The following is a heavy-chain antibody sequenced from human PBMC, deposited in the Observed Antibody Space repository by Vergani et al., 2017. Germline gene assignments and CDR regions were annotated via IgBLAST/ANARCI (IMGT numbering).Heavy chain of an antibody. CDR2: IIPIFGTA. Sequence: QVQLVQSGAEVKKPGSSVKVSCKASGGTFSSYAISWVRQAPGQGLEWMRGIIPIFGTANYAQKFQGRVTITADESTSTAYMELSSLRSEDTAVYYCAKVGGSRCSGANNWFDPWEQGTLVTVSA. CDR3: AKVGGSRCSGANNWFDP. CDR1: GGTFSSYA. D-gene: IGHD3-10*02. J-gene: IGHJ5*02. V-gene: IGHV1-69*01.